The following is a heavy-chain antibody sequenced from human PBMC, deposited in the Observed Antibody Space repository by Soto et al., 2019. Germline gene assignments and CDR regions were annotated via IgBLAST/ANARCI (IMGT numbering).Heavy chain of an antibody. J-gene: IGHJ5*02. V-gene: IGHV3-74*01. CDR1: GFTFSSYW. D-gene: IGHD2-21*01. Sequence: PGGSLRLSCAASGFTFSSYWMHWVRQAPGKGLVWVSRINSDGSSTSYADSVKGRFTISRDNAKNTLYLQMNSLRAEDTAVYYCARVFYSDLYCGGDCYSPWFDPWGQGTLVTVSS. CDR3: ARVFYSDLYCGGDCYSPWFDP. CDR2: INSDGSST.